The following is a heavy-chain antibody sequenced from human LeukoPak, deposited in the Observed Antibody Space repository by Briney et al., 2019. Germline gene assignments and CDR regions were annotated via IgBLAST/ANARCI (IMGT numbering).Heavy chain of an antibody. V-gene: IGHV4-34*01. CDR3: ARGLNWGSNRGDAFDI. Sequence: SSETLSLTCAVYGGSFSGYYWSWIRQPPGKGLEWIGEINHSGSTNYNPSLKSRVTISVDTSKNQFSLKLSSVTAADTAVFYCARGLNWGSNRGDAFDIWGQGITVTVSS. J-gene: IGHJ3*02. D-gene: IGHD7-27*01. CDR1: GGSFSGYY. CDR2: INHSGST.